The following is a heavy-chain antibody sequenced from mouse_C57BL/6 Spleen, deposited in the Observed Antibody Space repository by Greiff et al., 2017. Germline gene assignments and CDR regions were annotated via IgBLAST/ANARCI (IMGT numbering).Heavy chain of an antibody. Sequence: VQLQQSVAELVRPGASVKLSCTASGFNIKNTYMHWVKQRPEQGLAWIGRIDPANGNTKYAPKFQGKATITADTSSNTAYLQLSSLTSEDTAIYYCARSIYYSNGDWYFDVWGTGTTVTVSS. J-gene: IGHJ1*03. CDR3: ARSIYYSNGDWYFDV. D-gene: IGHD2-5*01. CDR2: IDPANGNT. V-gene: IGHV14-3*01. CDR1: GFNIKNTY.